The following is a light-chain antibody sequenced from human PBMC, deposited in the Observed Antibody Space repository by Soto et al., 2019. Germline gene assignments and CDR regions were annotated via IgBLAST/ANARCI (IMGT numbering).Light chain of an antibody. J-gene: IGKJ4*01. V-gene: IGKV3-11*01. CDR3: QQRSNWPLT. Sequence: VRTQSSATMSVSPGERSARSGLATQSVTTNLAWYQQKPGRADRLLIYNAYTRATGVTARFSGSGSGTDFTITISSLEPEDFAVYYCQQRSNWPLTVGEGTKVEIK. CDR1: QSVTTN. CDR2: NAY.